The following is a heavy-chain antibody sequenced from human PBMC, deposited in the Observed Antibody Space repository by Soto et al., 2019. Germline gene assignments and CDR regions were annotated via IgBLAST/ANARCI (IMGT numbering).Heavy chain of an antibody. J-gene: IGHJ3*02. CDR3: ARSGYCSGGSCYSSYAFDI. CDR1: GFTFSSYS. D-gene: IGHD2-15*01. V-gene: IGHV3-21*04. CDR2: ISSSSSYI. Sequence: EVQLVESGGGLVKPGGSLRLSCAASGFTFSSYSMNWVRQAPGKGLEWVSSISSSSSYIYYADSVKGRFTISRDNAKNSLYLQMNSLRAEDTAVYYCARSGYCSGGSCYSSYAFDIWGQGTMVTVSS.